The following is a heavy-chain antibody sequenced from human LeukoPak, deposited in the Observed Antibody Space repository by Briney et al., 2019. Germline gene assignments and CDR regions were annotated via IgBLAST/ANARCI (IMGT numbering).Heavy chain of an antibody. CDR2: MYSGGYT. CDR1: GFTVSSNY. CDR3: AKGAARYYFDY. Sequence: GGSLRLSCAASGFTVSSNYMSWVRQAPGKGLEWVSVMYSGGYTYYADSVSGRFTISRDNSKNTLYLQINSLRAEDTAIYYCAKGAARYYFDYWGQGTLVTVSS. V-gene: IGHV3-66*01. J-gene: IGHJ4*02. D-gene: IGHD6-6*01.